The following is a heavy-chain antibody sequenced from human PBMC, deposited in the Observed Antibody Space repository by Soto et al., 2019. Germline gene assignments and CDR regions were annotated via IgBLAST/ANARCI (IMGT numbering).Heavy chain of an antibody. Sequence: PGGSLRLSCAASGFIFSSYNMNWVRQAPGKGLEWVSSISSSSSYIYYADSVKVRFTISRDNAKNSLYLQMNSLRAGDTAVYYCASYYDSMGPHFHXWGQGLLVTVSX. CDR3: ASYYDSMGPHFHX. CDR1: GFIFSSYN. V-gene: IGHV3-21*01. J-gene: IGHJ4*02. CDR2: ISSSSSYI. D-gene: IGHD3-22*01.